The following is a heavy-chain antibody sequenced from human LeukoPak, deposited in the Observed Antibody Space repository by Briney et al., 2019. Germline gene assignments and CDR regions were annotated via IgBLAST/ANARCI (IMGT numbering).Heavy chain of an antibody. V-gene: IGHV1-18*01. CDR2: ISAYNGNT. CDR3: ARFEGSSGWGDNWFDP. Sequence: ASVKVSCKASGYTFTSYGISWVRQAPGQGLEWMGWISAYNGNTNYAQKLQGRVTMTTDTSASTAYMELRSLRSDDTAVYYCARFEGSSGWGDNWFDPWGQGTLATVSS. D-gene: IGHD6-19*01. J-gene: IGHJ5*02. CDR1: GYTFTSYG.